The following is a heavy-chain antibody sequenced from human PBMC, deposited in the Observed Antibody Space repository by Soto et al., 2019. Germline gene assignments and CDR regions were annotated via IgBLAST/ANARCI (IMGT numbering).Heavy chain of an antibody. Sequence: ASVKVSCKASGYTFTNYYVHWVRQAPGQGPEWMGVINPSGGSTRDAQKFQGRVTMTRDISKNTLYLQMNSLRAEDTAVYYCARDPGSIAVAGTIWGQGALVTVSS. CDR2: INPSGGST. CDR1: GYTFTNYY. J-gene: IGHJ4*02. CDR3: ARDPGSIAVAGTI. D-gene: IGHD6-19*01. V-gene: IGHV1-46*01.